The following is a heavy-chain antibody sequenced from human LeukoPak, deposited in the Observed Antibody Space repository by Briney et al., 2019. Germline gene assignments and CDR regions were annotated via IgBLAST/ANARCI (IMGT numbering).Heavy chain of an antibody. CDR2: IGPTGSDK. J-gene: IGHJ4*02. V-gene: IGHV3-21*06. CDR3: ATETNGRHYDY. CDR1: GLTFSTSG. Sequence: GGTLRLSCTVSGLTFSTSGFNWVRHAPGKGLECVASIGPTGSDKYHADSIKGRFTISRDNANICLYRQMNSLRSEDTAVYYCATETNGRHYDYWGQGTLLTVSS. D-gene: IGHD1-14*01.